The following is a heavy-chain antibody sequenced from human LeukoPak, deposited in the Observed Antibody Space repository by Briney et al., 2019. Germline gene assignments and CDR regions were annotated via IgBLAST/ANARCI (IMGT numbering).Heavy chain of an antibody. J-gene: IGHJ4*02. CDR2: INSDGSST. CDR3: ASESIAAAGEFDY. CDR1: GFTFSSDW. V-gene: IGHV3-74*01. Sequence: PGGSLRVSCAASGFTFSSDWMHWVRQAPGKGLVWVSGINSDGSSTSYADSVKGRFTISRDNAKNTLYLQMNSLRAEDTAVYYCASESIAAAGEFDYWGQGTLVTASS. D-gene: IGHD6-13*01.